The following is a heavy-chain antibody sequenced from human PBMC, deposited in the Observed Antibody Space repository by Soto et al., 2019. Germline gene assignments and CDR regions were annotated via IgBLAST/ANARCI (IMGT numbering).Heavy chain of an antibody. CDR2: INTYNGNT. D-gene: IGHD5-18*01. Sequence: ASVKVSCKTSGYTFTTYGITWVRQAPGQGLEWMGWINTYNGNTTYAQRLQGRVTMTKDTSTRTAYLDLRSLRSDDTAVYYCERRGLLIEAYFGMDAWGPGTTVPVSS. CDR1: GYTFTTYG. CDR3: ERRGLLIEAYFGMDA. J-gene: IGHJ6*02. V-gene: IGHV1-18*04.